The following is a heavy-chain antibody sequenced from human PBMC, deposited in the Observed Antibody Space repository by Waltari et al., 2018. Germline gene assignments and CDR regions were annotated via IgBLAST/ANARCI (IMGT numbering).Heavy chain of an antibody. CDR3: ARDVGNVGGNY. D-gene: IGHD3-10*01. Sequence: EVQLLESGGGLVQPGGSLRLSCAASGFTFSSYAMSWVRQAPGKGREWVSAISGSGGSTYYADSVKGRFTISRDNAKNSLYLQMNSLRAEDTAVYYCARDVGNVGGNYWGQGTLVTVSS. CDR1: GFTFSSYA. V-gene: IGHV3-23*01. CDR2: ISGSGGST. J-gene: IGHJ4*02.